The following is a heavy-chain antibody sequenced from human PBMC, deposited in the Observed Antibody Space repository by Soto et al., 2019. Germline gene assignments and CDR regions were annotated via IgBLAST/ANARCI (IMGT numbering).Heavy chain of an antibody. D-gene: IGHD1-26*01. V-gene: IGHV3-13*01. CDR3: ARSVGSYYGSSEAHYGMDV. CDR2: IGTAGDT. J-gene: IGHJ6*02. Sequence: GGSLRLSCAASGFTFSSYDMHWVRQATGKGLEWVSTIGTAGDTYYPGSVKGRFTISRENAKNSLYLQMNSLRAGDTAVYYCARSVGSYYGSSEAHYGMDVWGQGTTVTVSS. CDR1: GFTFSSYD.